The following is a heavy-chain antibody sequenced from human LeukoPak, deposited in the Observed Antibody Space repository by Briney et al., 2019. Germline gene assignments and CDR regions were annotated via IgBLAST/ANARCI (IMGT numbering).Heavy chain of an antibody. CDR2: IRSKPYGGTT. D-gene: IGHD3-9*01. J-gene: IGHJ4*02. CDR3: TRGYDVLTGLSYFDY. CDR1: GFTFSSYS. V-gene: IGHV3-49*04. Sequence: GGSLRLSXAASGFTFSSYSMNWVRQAPGKGLEWVGFIRSKPYGGTTEYAASVKGRFTISRDDSKTIAYLQMNSLKTEDTAVYYCTRGYDVLTGLSYFDYWGQGALVTVSS.